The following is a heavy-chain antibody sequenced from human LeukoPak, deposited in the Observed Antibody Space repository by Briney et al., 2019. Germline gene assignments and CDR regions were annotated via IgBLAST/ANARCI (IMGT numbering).Heavy chain of an antibody. J-gene: IGHJ6*03. D-gene: IGHD6-13*01. Sequence: ASVKVSCKASGYTFTGYYMHWVRQAPGQGLEWMGWINPNSGGTNYAQKFQGRVTMTTDTSTSTAYMELRSLRSDDTAVYYCARAEWYSSSWYAYYYYYMDVWGKGTTVTVSS. CDR2: INPNSGGT. CDR3: ARAEWYSSSWYAYYYYYMDV. CDR1: GYTFTGYY. V-gene: IGHV1-2*02.